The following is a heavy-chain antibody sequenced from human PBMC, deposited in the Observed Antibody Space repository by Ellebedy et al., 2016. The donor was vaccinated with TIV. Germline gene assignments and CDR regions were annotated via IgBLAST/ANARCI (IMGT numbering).Heavy chain of an antibody. Sequence: AASVKVSCKASGYSFSTYDIHWVRQATGQGLEWMGWMNPKSGNTGYAQKFQGRVSMTRNSSINTAYTDLSSLRFEDTAVYYCARGRGFLQGLEYWGQGSLVTVPS. J-gene: IGHJ4*02. V-gene: IGHV1-8*01. CDR3: ARGRGFLQGLEY. CDR1: GYSFSTYD. CDR2: MNPKSGNT. D-gene: IGHD2/OR15-2a*01.